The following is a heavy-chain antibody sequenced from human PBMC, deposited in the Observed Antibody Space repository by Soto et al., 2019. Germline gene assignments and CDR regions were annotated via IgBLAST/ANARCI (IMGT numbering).Heavy chain of an antibody. CDR1: GGSFSGYY. Sequence: PSETLSLTCAVYGGSFSGYYWSWIRQPPGKGLEWIGEINHSGSTNYNPSLKSRVTISVDTSKNQFSLKLSSVTAADTAVYYCARGDYCSGGSCYSFVWFDPWGQGTLVTVSS. CDR3: ARGDYCSGGSCYSFVWFDP. V-gene: IGHV4-34*01. D-gene: IGHD2-15*01. J-gene: IGHJ5*02. CDR2: INHSGST.